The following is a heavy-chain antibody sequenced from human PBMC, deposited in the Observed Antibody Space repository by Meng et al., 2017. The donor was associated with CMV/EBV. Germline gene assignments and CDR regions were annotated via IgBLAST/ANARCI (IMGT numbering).Heavy chain of an antibody. CDR1: GVTFSSYW. Sequence: GGSLRLSCTVSGVTFSSYWMHWVRQAPGKGLEWVSVIYSGGGSTYYADSVKGRFTISRDNSKNTLYLQMNSLRAEDTAVYYCAKDLVIPLYSTPYYYGMDVWGQGTTVTVSS. D-gene: IGHD4-11*01. J-gene: IGHJ6*02. CDR2: IYSGGGST. CDR3: AKDLVIPLYSTPYYYGMDV. V-gene: IGHV3-23*03.